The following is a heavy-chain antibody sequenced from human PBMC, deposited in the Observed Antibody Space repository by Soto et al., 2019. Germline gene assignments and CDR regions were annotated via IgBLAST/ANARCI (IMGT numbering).Heavy chain of an antibody. CDR3: ATGRGSGGFDS. D-gene: IGHD3-16*01. V-gene: IGHV1-69*01. J-gene: IGHJ4*02. CDR1: GGTSNRFA. Sequence: QVQLVQSGTEVKKPGSSVRVSCKASGGTSNRFAFSWVRQGPGQGLEWMGGSIPIFGTANYAPRFQGRATITADESTSTGYMELSGLRSDDTATYYCATGRGSGGFDSCGQGTQVLVSS. CDR2: SIPIFGTA.